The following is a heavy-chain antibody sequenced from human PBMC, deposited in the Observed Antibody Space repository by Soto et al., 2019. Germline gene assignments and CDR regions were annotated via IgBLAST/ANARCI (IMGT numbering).Heavy chain of an antibody. Sequence: SETLSLTCTVSGGSVNTSSYYWGRIRQPPGKGLERIGTIFYSGNTYYNPSLKSRVTISVDKSKNQFSLNLNSVTALDTAVYYCARHSGSYFRDYWGQGTLVTVSS. J-gene: IGHJ4*02. CDR3: ARHSGSYFRDY. CDR1: GGSVNTSSYY. V-gene: IGHV4-39*07. D-gene: IGHD1-26*01. CDR2: IFYSGNT.